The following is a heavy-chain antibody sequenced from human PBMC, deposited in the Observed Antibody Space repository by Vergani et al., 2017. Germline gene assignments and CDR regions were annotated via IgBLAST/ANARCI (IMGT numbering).Heavy chain of an antibody. CDR3: AKGLGTSSGVGWFDP. D-gene: IGHD6-6*01. V-gene: IGHV3-9*02. CDR2: ISWNSNSI. J-gene: IGHJ5*02. Sequence: EVQLEESGGGLVLPGRSLRLSCVASGFTSAGYAMHWVRQAPGKGLVWVSGISWNSNSIGYADSVKGSFTISRDNAKNSLYLQMNSLRAEDTALYYCAKGLGTSSGVGWFDPWGQGTLVTVSS. CDR1: GFTSAGYA.